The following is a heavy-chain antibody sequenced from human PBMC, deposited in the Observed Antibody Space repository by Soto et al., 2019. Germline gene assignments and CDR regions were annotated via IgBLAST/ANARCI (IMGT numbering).Heavy chain of an antibody. D-gene: IGHD2-21*02. Sequence: QVQLVQSGAEEKKPGASVKVSCKASGYTFTSYAMHWVRQAPGQRLEWMGWINAGNGNTKYSQKFQGRVTITRDTSASTAYMDLSRLRSEDTAVYYCASSIGGVTALDYWGQGTLVTVSS. CDR3: ASSIGGVTALDY. CDR2: INAGNGNT. J-gene: IGHJ4*02. V-gene: IGHV1-3*05. CDR1: GYTFTSYA.